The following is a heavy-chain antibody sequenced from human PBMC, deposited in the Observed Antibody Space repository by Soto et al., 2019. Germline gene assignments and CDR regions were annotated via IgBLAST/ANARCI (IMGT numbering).Heavy chain of an antibody. J-gene: IGHJ4*02. V-gene: IGHV1-18*04. Sequence: QVQLVQSGPEVKKPGASVKVSCKSSGYTFANYGVSWVRQATGQGLEWMGCITAYNGNANYSQKFQGRVTVTTDTATGTVYREPGGLRSDRTALDYRARGELILFWEFPTAYCGFLGQGTLVTVSS. CDR1: GYTFANYG. CDR3: ARGELILFWEFPTAYCGF. D-gene: IGHD3-10*02. CDR2: ITAYNGNA.